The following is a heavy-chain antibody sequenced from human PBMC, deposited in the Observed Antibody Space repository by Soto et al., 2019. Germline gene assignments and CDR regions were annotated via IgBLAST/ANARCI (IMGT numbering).Heavy chain of an antibody. D-gene: IGHD4-17*01. V-gene: IGHV4-61*01. CDR1: GGSVSSGNYF. CDR3: AILTQPTAVNTAFRGGYGLDV. CDR2: IHSSGST. J-gene: IGHJ6*02. Sequence: QVQLQESGPGLVKPSETLSLTCTVSGGSVSSGNYFWSWIRQPPGKGLEWIGYIHSSGSTNYNPSLKSRVTISVDPSRNQFSLKLTSVTAADTAVYYCAILTQPTAVNTAFRGGYGLDVWGQGTTVTVSS.